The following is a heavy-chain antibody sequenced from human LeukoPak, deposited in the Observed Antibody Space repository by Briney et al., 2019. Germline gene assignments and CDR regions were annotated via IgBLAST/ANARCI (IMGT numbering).Heavy chain of an antibody. CDR1: GFTVSSNY. CDR2: IKSKTDGGTT. CDR3: TTDKSPRVRYFDWLLPFDY. J-gene: IGHJ4*02. Sequence: GGSLRLSCAASGFTVSSNYMSWVRQAPGKGLEWVGRIKSKTDGGTTDYAAPVKGRFTISRDDSKNTLYLQMNSLKTEDTAVYYCTTDKSPRVRYFDWLLPFDYWGQGTLVTVSS. V-gene: IGHV3-15*01. D-gene: IGHD3-9*01.